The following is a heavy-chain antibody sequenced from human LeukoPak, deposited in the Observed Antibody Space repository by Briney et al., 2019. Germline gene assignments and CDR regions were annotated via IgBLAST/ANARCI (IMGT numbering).Heavy chain of an antibody. CDR2: ISHDESNK. Sequence: GGSLRLSCAASGFTFSRYGMHWVRQAPGRGLEWVAVISHDESNKYYADSVKGRFTLSRDNAKNSLYLQMSSLRVEDTAVYYCARGAAGGDFDYWGQGTLVTVSS. D-gene: IGHD6-13*01. J-gene: IGHJ4*02. V-gene: IGHV3-30*03. CDR1: GFTFSRYG. CDR3: ARGAAGGDFDY.